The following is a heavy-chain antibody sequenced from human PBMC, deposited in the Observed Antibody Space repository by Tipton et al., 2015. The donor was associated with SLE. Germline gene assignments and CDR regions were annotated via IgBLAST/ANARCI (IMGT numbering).Heavy chain of an antibody. CDR1: GFTFSDYY. J-gene: IGHJ3*02. CDR3: ARVGFDAFDI. V-gene: IGHV3-11*05. D-gene: IGHD3-16*01. Sequence: SLRLSCAASGFTFSDYYMTWIRQAPGKGLEWVSYISSSSFYTNYADSVKGRFTISRDNAKNSLYLQMNSLRAEDTAVYYCARVGFDAFDIWGQGTVVTVSS. CDR2: ISSSSFYT.